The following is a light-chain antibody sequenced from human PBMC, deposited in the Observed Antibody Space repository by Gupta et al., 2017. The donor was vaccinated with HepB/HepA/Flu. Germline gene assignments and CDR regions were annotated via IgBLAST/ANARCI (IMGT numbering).Light chain of an antibody. CDR1: SSNIGRTY. J-gene: IGLJ2*01. CDR3: ASWDDSLSGAVV. V-gene: IGLV1-47*01. Sequence: QSVLTQPPSASATPGQRVTISCSGGSSNIGRTYVDWYQRLAGTAPKLLIFRDSQRPSGVPDRFSGSKSGTSASLTISGLRAEDEADYYCASWDDSLSGAVVFGGGTKLTVL. CDR2: RDS.